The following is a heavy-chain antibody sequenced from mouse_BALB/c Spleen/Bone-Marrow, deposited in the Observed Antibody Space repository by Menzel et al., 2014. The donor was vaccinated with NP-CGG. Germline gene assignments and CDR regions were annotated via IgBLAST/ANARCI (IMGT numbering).Heavy chain of an antibody. Sequence: EVHLVESGGGLVKPGGSLKLSCAASGFTFSSYAMSWVRQTPEKRLEWVATISSGGSHTYYPDSVKGRFTISRDNAKNTLYLQRRSLRSEGTAMYYCARQREVRPYYYAMDYWGQGTSVTVSS. CDR3: ARQREVRPYYYAMDY. V-gene: IGHV5-9-3*01. CDR1: GFTFSSYA. CDR2: ISSGGSHT. J-gene: IGHJ4*01. D-gene: IGHD2-14*01.